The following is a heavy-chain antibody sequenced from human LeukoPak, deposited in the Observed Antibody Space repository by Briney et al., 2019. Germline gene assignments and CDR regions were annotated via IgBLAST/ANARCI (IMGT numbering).Heavy chain of an antibody. V-gene: IGHV1-69*13. CDR3: AREGPAGDGFDP. J-gene: IGHJ5*02. D-gene: IGHD3-16*01. Sequence: GASVKVSCKASGGTFSSYAISWVRQAPGQGLEWMGGITPIFGTANYAQKFQGRVTITADESTSTAYMELSSLRSDDTAVYYCAREGPAGDGFDPWGQGTLVTVSS. CDR1: GGTFSSYA. CDR2: ITPIFGTA.